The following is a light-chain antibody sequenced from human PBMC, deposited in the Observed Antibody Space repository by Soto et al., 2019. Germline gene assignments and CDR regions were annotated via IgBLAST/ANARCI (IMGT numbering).Light chain of an antibody. CDR3: CSYAGSYTSNVV. V-gene: IGLV2-11*01. CDR2: DVS. Sequence: QSALTQPRSVSGSPGQSVTISCTGTSSDVGGYNYVSWYQQHPGKAPKLMIYDVSKRPSGVPDRFSGSKSGNTASLTISGLQAEDEADYYCCSYAGSYTSNVVFGGGIKLTVL. J-gene: IGLJ2*01. CDR1: SSDVGGYNY.